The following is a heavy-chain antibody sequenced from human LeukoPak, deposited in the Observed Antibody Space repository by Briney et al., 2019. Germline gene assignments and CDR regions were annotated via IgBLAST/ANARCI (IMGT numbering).Heavy chain of an antibody. CDR1: GGSISSYY. V-gene: IGHV4-59*01. CDR3: ARVASYSQVAGWFDP. D-gene: IGHD6-19*01. J-gene: IGHJ5*02. Sequence: SETLSLTCTVSGGSISSYYWSWIRQPPGKGLGWIGYIYYSGSTNYNPSLKSRVTISVDTSKNQFSLKLSSVTAADTAVYYCARVASYSQVAGWFDPWGQGTLVTVSS. CDR2: IYYSGST.